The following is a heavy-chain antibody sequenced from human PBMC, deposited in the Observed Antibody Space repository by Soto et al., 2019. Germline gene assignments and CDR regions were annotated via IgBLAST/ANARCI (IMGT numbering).Heavy chain of an antibody. CDR1: SGSISSSNW. CDR3: ARLGCSSTSCYAGGDAFDI. J-gene: IGHJ3*02. V-gene: IGHV4-4*02. Sequence: QVQLQESGPGLVKPSGTLSLTCAVSSGSISSSNWWSWVRQPPGKGLEWIGEIYHSGSTNYNPSLKSRVTISVDKSKNQFSLKLSSVTAAATAVYYCARLGCSSTSCYAGGDAFDIWGQGTMVTVSS. CDR2: IYHSGST. D-gene: IGHD2-2*01.